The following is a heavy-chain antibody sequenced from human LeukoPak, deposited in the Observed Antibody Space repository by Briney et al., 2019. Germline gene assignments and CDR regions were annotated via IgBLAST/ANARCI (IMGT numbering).Heavy chain of an antibody. D-gene: IGHD2-2*03. CDR2: IYYSGST. V-gene: IGHV4-59*01. Sequence: SETLTLTCTVSGGSIKNYYWIWIRQSPGKGLEWIGYIYYSGSTNYNPSLKSRVTISVDTSKNQFSLKLSSVTAADTAVYYCARAGYCSSTSCQWVPLVWGQRTTVTVSS. CDR1: GGSIKNYY. CDR3: ARAGYCSSTSCQWVPLV. J-gene: IGHJ6*02.